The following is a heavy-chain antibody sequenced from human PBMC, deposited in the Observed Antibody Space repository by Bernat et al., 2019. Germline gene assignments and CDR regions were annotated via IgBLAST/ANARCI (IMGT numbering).Heavy chain of an antibody. CDR3: ARAGGYQRTDYFDY. D-gene: IGHD5-12*01. J-gene: IGHJ4*02. V-gene: IGHV5-51*01. Sequence: EVQLVQSGAEVKKPGESLTISCKGSGYSFTSYWIGWVRQMPGKGLEWMGNIYPGDSDTRYIPSFQGQVPISAEKTISTAYLQWNSLEASETAMYYCARAGGYQRTDYFDYWGQGTLVTVSS. CDR2: IYPGDSDT. CDR1: GYSFTSYW.